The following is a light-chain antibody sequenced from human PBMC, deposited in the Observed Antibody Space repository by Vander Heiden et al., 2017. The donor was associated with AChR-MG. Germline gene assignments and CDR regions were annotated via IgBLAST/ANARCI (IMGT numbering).Light chain of an antibody. CDR2: AAS. CDR3: QQSDSTPPYT. Sequence: DIQMTQSPSSLSAFVGDTVTIACRASQSISTYLNWYQQKPGKAPEVLIYAASGWPTGVPSRFSGSGSGTDFTLTISSLQPEDFGTYYCQQSDSTPPYTFGQGTMLEIK. CDR1: QSISTY. J-gene: IGKJ2*01. V-gene: IGKV1-39*01.